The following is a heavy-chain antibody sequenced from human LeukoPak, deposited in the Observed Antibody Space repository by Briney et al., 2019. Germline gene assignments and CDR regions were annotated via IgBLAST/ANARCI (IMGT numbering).Heavy chain of an antibody. D-gene: IGHD3-16*01. Sequence: PSETLSLTCTVSGGSISNYYWSWIRQPPGKGLEWIGYIYHSGSTNYNPSLKSRVIISVDTSKNQFSLRLSSVTAADTAVYYCARDGDYVWGSHYDYWGQGTLVTVSS. V-gene: IGHV4-59*01. CDR3: ARDGDYVWGSHYDY. CDR1: GGSISNYY. CDR2: IYHSGST. J-gene: IGHJ4*02.